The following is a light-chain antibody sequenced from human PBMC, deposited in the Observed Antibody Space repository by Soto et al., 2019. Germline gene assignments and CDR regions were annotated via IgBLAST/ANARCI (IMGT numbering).Light chain of an antibody. CDR2: GAS. CDR3: QQRSNWPLT. Sequence: EIVMTQSPATLSVSPGERATLSCRASQTVRNNLAWFQQKPGQAPRLLIYGASTRATGVPARFSGDGSGTDFTLTISSLEPEDFAVYYCQQRSNWPLTFGGGTKVDIK. CDR1: QTVRNN. J-gene: IGKJ4*01. V-gene: IGKV3-11*01.